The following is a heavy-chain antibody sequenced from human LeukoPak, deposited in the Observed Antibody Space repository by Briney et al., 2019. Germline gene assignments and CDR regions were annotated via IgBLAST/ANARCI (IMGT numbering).Heavy chain of an antibody. D-gene: IGHD3-3*01. CDR2: IDTSGSS. V-gene: IGHV4-4*07. CDR1: RGSISSNY. CDR3: ARNYDFWSGYLDY. Sequence: SETLSLTCTVSRGSISSNYWNWIRQPAGKGLEWIGRIDTSGSSHYNPSLKSRVTMSIDTSQNRFSLKLSSVTAADTAVYYCARNYDFWSGYLDYWGQGTLVTVSS. J-gene: IGHJ4*02.